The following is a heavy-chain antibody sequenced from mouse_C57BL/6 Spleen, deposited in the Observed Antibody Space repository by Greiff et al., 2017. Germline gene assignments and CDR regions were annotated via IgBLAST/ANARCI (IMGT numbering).Heavy chain of an antibody. Sequence: EVQLQESGGGLVKPGGSLKLSCAASGFTFSSYAMSWVRQTPEKRLEWVATISDGGSYTYYPDNVKGRFTISRDNAKNNLYLQMSHLKSEDTAMYYCARDGRGPHWYFDVWGTGTTVTVSS. CDR1: GFTFSSYA. CDR3: ARDGRGPHWYFDV. J-gene: IGHJ1*03. CDR2: ISDGGSYT. D-gene: IGHD3-3*01. V-gene: IGHV5-4*01.